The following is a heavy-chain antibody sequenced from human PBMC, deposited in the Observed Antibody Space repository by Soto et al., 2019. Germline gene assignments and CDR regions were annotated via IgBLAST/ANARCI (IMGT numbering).Heavy chain of an antibody. V-gene: IGHV3-30-3*01. J-gene: IGHJ3*02. CDR3: ARDGWERDDAFDI. Sequence: GGSLRLSCAASGFTFSSYAMHWVRQAPGKGLEWVAVISYDGSNKYYADSVKGRFTISRDNSKNTLYLQMNSLRAEDTAVYYCARDGWERDDAFDIWGQGTMVTVSS. CDR2: ISYDGSNK. CDR1: GFTFSSYA. D-gene: IGHD1-26*01.